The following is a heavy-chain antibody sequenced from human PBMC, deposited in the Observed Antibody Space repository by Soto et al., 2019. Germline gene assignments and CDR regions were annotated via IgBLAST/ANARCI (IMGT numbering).Heavy chain of an antibody. D-gene: IGHD2-15*01. CDR1: GGSISSGGYY. V-gene: IGHV4-31*03. Sequence: PSETLSLTCTVSGGSISSGGYYWSWIRQHPGKGLEWIGYIYYSGSTYYNPSLKSRVTISVDTSKNQFSLKLSSVTAADTAVYYCARGEGVAATVYFDYWGQGTLVTVSS. J-gene: IGHJ4*02. CDR2: IYYSGST. CDR3: ARGEGVAATVYFDY.